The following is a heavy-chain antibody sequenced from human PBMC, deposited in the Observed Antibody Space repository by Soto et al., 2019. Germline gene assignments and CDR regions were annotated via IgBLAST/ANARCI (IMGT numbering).Heavy chain of an antibody. J-gene: IGHJ6*02. D-gene: IGHD4-4*01. V-gene: IGHV4-59*01. CDR2: IYYSGST. CDR1: GGSISSYY. Sequence: QVQLQESGPGLVKPSETLSLTCTVSGGSISSYYWSWIRQPPGKGLEWIGYIYYSGSTNYNPSLTSQVTISVDTSKNQFSLKLSSVPAADTAVYYCARDGYTVTPNYYYGMDVWGQGTTVTVSS. CDR3: ARDGYTVTPNYYYGMDV.